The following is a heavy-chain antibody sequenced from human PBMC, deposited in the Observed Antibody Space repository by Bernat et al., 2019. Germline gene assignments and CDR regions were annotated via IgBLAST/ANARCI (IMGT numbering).Heavy chain of an antibody. CDR3: TTDEVSYGSGSYYNDYYYGMDV. CDR2: IKSKTDGGTT. CDR1: GFTFSNAW. V-gene: IGHV3-15*07. Sequence: EVQLVESGGGLVKPGGSLRLSCAASGFTFSNAWMNWVRQAPGKGLEWVGRIKSKTDGGTTDYAAPVKGRFTISRDDSKNTLYLQMNSLKTEDTAVYYCTTDEVSYGSGSYYNDYYYGMDVGGQGTTVTGSS. D-gene: IGHD3-10*01. J-gene: IGHJ6*02.